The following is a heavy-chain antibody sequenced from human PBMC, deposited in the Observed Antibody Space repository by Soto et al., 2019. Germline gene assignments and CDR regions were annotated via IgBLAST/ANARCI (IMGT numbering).Heavy chain of an antibody. D-gene: IGHD6-19*01. CDR3: AKDGSSGWYGGGNGLNV. CDR1: GFTFSSFG. Sequence: QGQLVESGGGVVQPGRSLRLSCAASGFTFSSFGMHWVRQAPGKGLEWVTIISYDGSNKYYADSVKGRFTISRDNSKNTLGLQMSSLRAEDTAVSYCAKDGSSGWYGGGNGLNVWGQGTTVTVSS. CDR2: ISYDGSNK. V-gene: IGHV3-30*18. J-gene: IGHJ6*02.